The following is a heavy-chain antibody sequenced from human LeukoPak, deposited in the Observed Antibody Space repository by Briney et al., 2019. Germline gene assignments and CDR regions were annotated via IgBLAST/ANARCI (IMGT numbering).Heavy chain of an antibody. CDR3: ARGTLYSGWSYYFDY. Sequence: SETLSLTCTVSGGSISSSTYYRGWIRQPPGKGLEWIGSIYYSGTTSYNPSLKSRVTISVDMSKNHFSLRLSSVTAADTAMYYCARGTLYSGWSYYFDYWGQGSQVTVSS. D-gene: IGHD6-19*01. J-gene: IGHJ4*02. V-gene: IGHV4-39*07. CDR1: GGSISSSTYY. CDR2: IYYSGTT.